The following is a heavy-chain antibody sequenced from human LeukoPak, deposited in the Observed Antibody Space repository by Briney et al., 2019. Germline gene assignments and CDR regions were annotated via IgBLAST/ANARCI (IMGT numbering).Heavy chain of an antibody. CDR3: AREPNTAMVYYYYYMDV. CDR2: IKQDGSEK. V-gene: IGHV3-7*01. Sequence: GGSLRLSCAASGFTFSSYWMSWVRQAPGKGLEWVANIKQDGSEKYYADSVKGRFTISRDNAKNSLYLQMNSLRAEDTAVYYCAREPNTAMVYYYYYMDVWGKGTTVTVSS. D-gene: IGHD5-18*01. CDR1: GFTFSSYW. J-gene: IGHJ6*03.